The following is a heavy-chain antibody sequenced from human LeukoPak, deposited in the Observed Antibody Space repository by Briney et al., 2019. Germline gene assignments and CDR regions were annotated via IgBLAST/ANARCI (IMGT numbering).Heavy chain of an antibody. CDR3: ARENLAAAGTGYFDY. CDR1: GYSFTNYW. J-gene: IGHJ4*02. V-gene: IGHV5-51*01. CDR2: IYPGDSDT. D-gene: IGHD6-13*01. Sequence: GESLKISCKGSGYSFTNYWIGWVRQMPGQGLEWMGIIYPGDSDTKYSPSFQGQVTPSVDKSISTAYLQWSSLKASDTAMYYCARENLAAAGTGYFDYWGQGTLVTASS.